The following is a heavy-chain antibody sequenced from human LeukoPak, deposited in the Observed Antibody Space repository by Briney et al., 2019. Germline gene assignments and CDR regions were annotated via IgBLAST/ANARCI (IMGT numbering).Heavy chain of an antibody. J-gene: IGHJ4*02. CDR2: ISYDGSNK. V-gene: IGHV3-30*18. CDR3: AKDKIAVGTLDY. CDR1: GFTFSSYG. D-gene: IGHD6-19*01. Sequence: GGSLRLSCAASGFTFSSYGMHWVRQAPGKGLEWVAVISYDGSNKYYADSVKGRFTISRDNSKNTLYPQMNSLRAEDTAVYYCAKDKIAVGTLDYWGQGTLVTVSS.